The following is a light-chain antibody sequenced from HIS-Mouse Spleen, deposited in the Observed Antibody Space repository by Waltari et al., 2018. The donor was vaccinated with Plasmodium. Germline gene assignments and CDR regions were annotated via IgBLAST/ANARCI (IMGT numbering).Light chain of an antibody. CDR3: QQYNSYSYT. CDR2: KAS. J-gene: IGKJ2*01. V-gene: IGKV1-5*03. CDR1: QSISSW. Sequence: DIQMTQSPSTLSASVGARVTINCRASQSISSWLAWYKQKPGKAPKLLIYKASSLESGVPSRFSGSGSETEFTLTIISLQPDDFAAYYCQQYNSYSYTFGPGTKLEIK.